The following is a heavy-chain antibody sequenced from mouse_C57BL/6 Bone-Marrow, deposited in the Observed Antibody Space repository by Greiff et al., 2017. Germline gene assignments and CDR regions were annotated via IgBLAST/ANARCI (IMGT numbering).Heavy chain of an antibody. Sequence: QVQLQQSGAELARPGASVKLSCKASGYTFTSYGISWVKQRTGQGLEWIGEIYPRSGTTYYNEKFKGKATLTADKSSSTAYMELRSLTSEDSAVYFCARLLRPHWYFDVWGTGTTVTVSS. V-gene: IGHV1-81*01. CDR2: IYPRSGTT. CDR3: ARLLRPHWYFDV. D-gene: IGHD1-2*01. CDR1: GYTFTSYG. J-gene: IGHJ1*03.